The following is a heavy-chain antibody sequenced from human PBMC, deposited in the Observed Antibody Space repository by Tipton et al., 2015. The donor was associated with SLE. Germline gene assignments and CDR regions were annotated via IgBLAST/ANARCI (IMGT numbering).Heavy chain of an antibody. Sequence: TLSLTCTVSGGSIRTYYWSWIRQTPGKGLEWIGYMHYSGITNYNPSLNSRVTISVDTSKNQFSLKVNSVTAADTAVYYCARGSPFMEWERNWFDPWGQGTLVTVSS. CDR1: GGSIRTYY. V-gene: IGHV4-59*01. J-gene: IGHJ5*02. D-gene: IGHD3-3*01. CDR2: MHYSGIT. CDR3: ARGSPFMEWERNWFDP.